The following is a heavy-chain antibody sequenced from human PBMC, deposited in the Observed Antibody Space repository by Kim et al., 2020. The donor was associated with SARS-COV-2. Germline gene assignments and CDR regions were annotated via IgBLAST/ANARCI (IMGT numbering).Heavy chain of an antibody. D-gene: IGHD2-15*01. J-gene: IGHJ5*02. CDR3: ARDNSAGSAWWFDP. CDR2: INPSGDTT. V-gene: IGHV1-46*01. Sequence: ASVKVSCKASGFTFTSHWIHWVRQAPGQGLEWLGIINPSGDTTSSAQKFQGRVTMTRDTSTSTAYMELSSLRSDDTAVYYRARDNSAGSAWWFDPWGQGT. CDR1: GFTFTSHW.